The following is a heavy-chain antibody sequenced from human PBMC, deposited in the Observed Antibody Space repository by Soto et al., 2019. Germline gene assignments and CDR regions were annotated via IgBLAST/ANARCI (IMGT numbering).Heavy chain of an antibody. CDR1: GYTFTRYG. Sequence: QGQLVQSGAEVKNPGASVKVSCKASGYTFTRYGIGWARQAPGQGLAWLGWINTYNGNTNYAQNVQGRVTLTTHTSTSTAYMELRSLRSNDTAIYYCAMVDVYVTPSPQDVWGQGTTVIVSS. CDR2: INTYNGNT. CDR3: AMVDVYVTPSPQDV. J-gene: IGHJ6*02. D-gene: IGHD3-16*01. V-gene: IGHV1-18*01.